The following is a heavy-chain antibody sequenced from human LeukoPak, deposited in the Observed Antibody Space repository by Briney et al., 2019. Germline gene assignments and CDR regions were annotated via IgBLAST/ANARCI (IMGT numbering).Heavy chain of an antibody. J-gene: IGHJ2*01. CDR3: ARARGLTSIAARYWYFDL. V-gene: IGHV4-31*03. Sequence: SQTLSLTCTVSGGSISSGGYYWSWIRQHPGKGLEWIGYIYHSGSTYYNPSLKSRVTISVDRSKNQFSLKLSSVTAADTAVYYCARARGLTSIAARYWYFDLWGRGTLVTVSS. CDR1: GGSISSGGYY. D-gene: IGHD6-6*01. CDR2: IYHSGST.